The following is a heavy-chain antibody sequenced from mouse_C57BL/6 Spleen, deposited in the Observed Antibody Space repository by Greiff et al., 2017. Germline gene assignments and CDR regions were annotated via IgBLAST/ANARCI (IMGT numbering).Heavy chain of an antibody. CDR3: ARGLDDC. J-gene: IGHJ2*01. Sequence: EVKLMASGGGLVKPGGSLKLSCAASGFTFSDYGMHWVRQASEKGLEWVAYISSGSSTIYYADTVKGRFTISRDNAKNTLFLQMASLRSENTAMYCCARGLDDCWGQGTTLTGSS. V-gene: IGHV5-17*01. CDR1: GFTFSDYG. CDR2: ISSGSSTI.